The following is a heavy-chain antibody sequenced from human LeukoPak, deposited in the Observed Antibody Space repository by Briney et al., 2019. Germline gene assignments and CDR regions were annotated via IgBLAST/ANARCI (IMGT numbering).Heavy chain of an antibody. CDR3: ACSYSGSSSTPDY. D-gene: IGHD1-26*01. Sequence: ASVTVSCKASGYTLTDYYMHWVRQAPGQGLEWMGIINPSGGSTSYAQKFQGRVTMTRDTSTSTVYMELSSLRSEDTAVYYCACSYSGSSSTPDYWGQGTLVTVSS. V-gene: IGHV1-46*01. J-gene: IGHJ4*02. CDR2: INPSGGST. CDR1: GYTLTDYY.